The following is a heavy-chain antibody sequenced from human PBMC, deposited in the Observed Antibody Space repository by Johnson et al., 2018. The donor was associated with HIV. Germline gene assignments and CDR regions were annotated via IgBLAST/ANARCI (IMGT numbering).Heavy chain of an antibody. D-gene: IGHD3-3*01. J-gene: IGHJ3*02. CDR1: GFTFSDYY. V-gene: IGHV3-11*04. CDR2: ISSSGSTI. CDR3: ARGNYDFWSGYYRVTNAFDI. Sequence: QMQLVESGGGLVQPGGSLRLSCAASGFTFSDYYMSWIRQAPGKGLEWVSYISSSGSTIYYADSVKGRFTISRDNAKNSLYLQMNSLRAEDTAVYYCARGNYDFWSGYYRVTNAFDIWGQGTMVTVSS.